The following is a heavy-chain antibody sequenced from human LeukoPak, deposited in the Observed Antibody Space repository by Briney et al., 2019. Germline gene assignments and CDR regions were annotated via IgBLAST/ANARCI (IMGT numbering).Heavy chain of an antibody. CDR3: ARDDVTRSWQEGY. Sequence: PGGSLRLSCAASGFTFSTYWMSWVRQAPGKGLEWVANIKHDGSEKYYVDSVKGRFTISRDNAKNSLYLQMNSLRAEDTALYYCARDDVTRSWQEGYWGQGTLVTVSS. CDR1: GFTFSTYW. J-gene: IGHJ4*02. V-gene: IGHV3-7*01. CDR2: IKHDGSEK. D-gene: IGHD6-13*01.